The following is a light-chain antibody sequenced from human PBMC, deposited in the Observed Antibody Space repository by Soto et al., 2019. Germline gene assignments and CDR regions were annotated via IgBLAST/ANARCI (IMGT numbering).Light chain of an antibody. V-gene: IGKV1-33*01. CDR2: DAS. CDR3: EHYDDXPIT. J-gene: IGKJ5*01. CDR1: HDITNY. Sequence: DIQMTQSPSSLSASVVYRVTITCQAIHDITNYLNWYHKKPGRAPRLLLYDASSFETGVPSRLSGSGYGTDFTLTISSLQPEDVATYYFEHYDDXPITCGQGTRLXI.